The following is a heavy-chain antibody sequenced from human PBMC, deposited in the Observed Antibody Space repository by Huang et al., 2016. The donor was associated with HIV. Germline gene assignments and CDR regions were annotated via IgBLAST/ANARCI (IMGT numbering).Heavy chain of an antibody. Sequence: QVQLVQSGAEVKTPGSSVKVSCKASGGTFSKYAISWVRQAPGQGLEWMGGIIPMLGTPNYARKFQGRATITADDSTSTTYVEVSSLRSEDTALYYCARGQLGSYGDYDVLYWGQGTLVTVSS. CDR1: GGTFSKYA. CDR3: ARGQLGSYGDYDVLY. D-gene: IGHD4-17*01. J-gene: IGHJ4*02. V-gene: IGHV1-69*13. CDR2: IIPMLGTP.